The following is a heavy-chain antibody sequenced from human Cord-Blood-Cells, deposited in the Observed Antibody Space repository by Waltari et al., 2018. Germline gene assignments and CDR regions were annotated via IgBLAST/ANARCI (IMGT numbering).Heavy chain of an antibody. D-gene: IGHD3-3*01. CDR1: GGPIRSSNW. CDR3: ARDLPFLEGYYGMDV. J-gene: IGHJ6*02. Sequence: QVQLQESGPGLVKPSGPLSLTCAVPGGPIRSSNWWSWVRQPPGKGLEWIGEIYHSGSTNYNPSLKSRVTISVDKSKNQFSLKLSSVTAADTAVYYCARDLPFLEGYYGMDVWGQGTTVTVSS. V-gene: IGHV4-4*02. CDR2: IYHSGST.